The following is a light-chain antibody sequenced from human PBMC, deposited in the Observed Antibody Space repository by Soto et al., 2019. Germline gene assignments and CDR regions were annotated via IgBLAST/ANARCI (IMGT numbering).Light chain of an antibody. CDR1: QNIDSY. V-gene: IGKV1-39*01. CDR3: QQTYGTSRT. J-gene: IGKJ1*01. CDR2: SAS. Sequence: DLQMTQSPSPLSASVGDRVTITCRTSQNIDSYLNWYQQKPGKAPRLLIYSASSLQSGVPSRFSGSGSGTDFTLTISSLQPDDFATYYCQQTYGTSRTFGQGPKVEMK.